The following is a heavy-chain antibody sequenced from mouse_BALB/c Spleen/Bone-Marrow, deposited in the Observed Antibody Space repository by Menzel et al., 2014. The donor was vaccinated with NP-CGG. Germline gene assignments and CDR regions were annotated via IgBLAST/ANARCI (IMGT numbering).Heavy chain of an antibody. J-gene: IGHJ1*01. CDR1: GYTFTRYW. CDR2: INPSNGRT. D-gene: IGHD2-3*01. Sequence: GAELVKPGASVKLSCKASGYTFTRYWMHWVKQRPGQGLEWIGEINPSNGRTNYNEKFKSKATLTVDKSSNTAYMQLSSLTSEDSAVYYCARWLLQYFDVWGAGTTVTVSS. CDR3: ARWLLQYFDV. V-gene: IGHV1S81*02.